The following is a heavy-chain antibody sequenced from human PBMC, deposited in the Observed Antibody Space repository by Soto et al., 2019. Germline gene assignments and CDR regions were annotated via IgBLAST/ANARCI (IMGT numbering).Heavy chain of an antibody. CDR3: ARSNIGYSSEHYYYYYYMDV. V-gene: IGHV6-1*01. D-gene: IGHD6-19*01. CDR2: TYYRSKWYN. J-gene: IGHJ6*03. CDR1: GDSVSSNSAA. Sequence: KQSQTLSLTCAISGDSVSSNSAAWNWIRQSPSRGLEWLGRTYYRSKWYNDYAVSVKSRITINPDTSKNQFSLQLNSVTPEDTAVYYCARSNIGYSSEHYYYYYYMDVWGKGTTVTVSS.